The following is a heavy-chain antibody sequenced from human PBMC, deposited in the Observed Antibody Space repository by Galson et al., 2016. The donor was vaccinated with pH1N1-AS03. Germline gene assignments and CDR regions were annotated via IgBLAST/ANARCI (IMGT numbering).Heavy chain of an antibody. CDR1: GYTFTSYY. D-gene: IGHD1-14*01. V-gene: IGHV1-46*01. J-gene: IGHJ6*02. CDR3: ARVSAGLTGYYYAMDV. Sequence: SVKVSCKASGYTFTSYYIHWVRQAPGQGLEWMGIINPSDGNTNYAQRLQGRVTMTRDASTSTAYMELSSLRSDDTAVYYCARVSAGLTGYYYAMDVWGQGTTVTVSS. CDR2: INPSDGNT.